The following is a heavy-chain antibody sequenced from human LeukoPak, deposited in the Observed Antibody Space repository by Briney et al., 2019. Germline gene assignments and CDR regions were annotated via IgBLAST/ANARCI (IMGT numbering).Heavy chain of an antibody. J-gene: IGHJ3*02. D-gene: IGHD3-22*01. CDR3: ARESENSGFGASDI. CDR1: GFTFSSYW. CDR2: MNQDGSEK. V-gene: IGHV3-7*04. Sequence: GGSLRLSCEASGFTFSSYWMSWVRQAPGKGLEWVANMNQDGSEKYYVDSVKGRFTISRDNAKNSLYLQMNSLRAEDTAVYYCARESENSGFGASDIWGQGTMVTVSS.